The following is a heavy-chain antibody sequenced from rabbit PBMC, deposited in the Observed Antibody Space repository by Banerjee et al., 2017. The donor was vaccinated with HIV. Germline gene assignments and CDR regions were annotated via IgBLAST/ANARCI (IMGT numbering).Heavy chain of an antibody. Sequence: QSLEESGGDLVKPGASLTLTCTASGFSFISDYVLCWVRQAPGKGLEWIGCIITGSGDAHYASWVISRFTISKTSSTTVTLQMTSLTAADTATYFCAGFTGGYGYALFKLWGQGTLVTVS. CDR2: IITGSGDA. V-gene: IGHV1S40*01. CDR3: AGFTGGYGYALFKL. D-gene: IGHD6-1*01. CDR1: GFSFISDYV. J-gene: IGHJ4*01.